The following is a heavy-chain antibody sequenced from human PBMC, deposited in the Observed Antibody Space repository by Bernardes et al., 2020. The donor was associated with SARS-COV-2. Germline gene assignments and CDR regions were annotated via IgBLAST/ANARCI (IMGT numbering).Heavy chain of an antibody. D-gene: IGHD3-3*01. CDR1: GFTFSNAW. V-gene: IGHV3-15*01. Sequence: GGSLRLSCAASGFTFSNAWMSWVRQAPGKGLEWVGRIKSKTDGGTTDYAAPVKGRFTISRDDSKNTLYLQMNSLKTEDTAVYYCTTGGAITIFGVVIVMDACDSWGQGTMVTVSS. J-gene: IGHJ3*02. CDR2: IKSKTDGGTT. CDR3: TTGGAITIFGVVIVMDACDS.